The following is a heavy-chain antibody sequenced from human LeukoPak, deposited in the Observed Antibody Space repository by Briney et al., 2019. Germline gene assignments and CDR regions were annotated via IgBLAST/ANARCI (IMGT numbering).Heavy chain of an antibody. CDR1: GFTFSTYW. D-gene: IGHD5-18*01. CDR2: IYSGGRT. J-gene: IGHJ4*02. V-gene: IGHV3-66*01. Sequence: PGGSLRLSCAASGFTFSTYWMSWVRQAPGKGLEWVSVIYSGGRTYYADSVKGRFTISRDNSKNTLYLQMNSLRAEDTAVYYCAREQRDTAMVLGLDYWGQGTLVTVSS. CDR3: AREQRDTAMVLGLDY.